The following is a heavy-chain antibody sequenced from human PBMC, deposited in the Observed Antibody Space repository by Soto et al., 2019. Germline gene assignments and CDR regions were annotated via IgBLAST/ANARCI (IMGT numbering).Heavy chain of an antibody. CDR1: GFVFSNAW. CDR2: IKSNTDGGTT. Sequence: EVQLVESGGGLVRPGGSLRLSCAASGFVFSNAWVNWVRQAPGKGLEWVGRIKSNTDGGTTDYAAPVEGRFTISRDDSKNTLYLQLNSVKIEDTGVYYCTTDKAYWGQGALVTVSA. V-gene: IGHV3-15*07. CDR3: TTDKAY. J-gene: IGHJ4*02.